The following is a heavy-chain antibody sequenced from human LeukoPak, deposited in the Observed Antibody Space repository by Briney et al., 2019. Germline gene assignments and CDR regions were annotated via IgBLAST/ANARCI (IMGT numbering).Heavy chain of an antibody. CDR2: FDPEDGET. V-gene: IGHV1-24*01. J-gene: IGHJ4*02. Sequence: ASVKVSCKVSGYTLTELSMHWVRQAPGKGLEWMGDFDPEDGETIYAQKFQGRVTMTEDTSTDTAYMELSSLRSEDTAVYYCATAPGRQWLVLPLDYWGQGTLVIVSS. D-gene: IGHD6-19*01. CDR3: ATAPGRQWLVLPLDY. CDR1: GYTLTELS.